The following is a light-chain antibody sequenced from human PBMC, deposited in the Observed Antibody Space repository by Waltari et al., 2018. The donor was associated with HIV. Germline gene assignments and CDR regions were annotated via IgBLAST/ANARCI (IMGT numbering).Light chain of an antibody. V-gene: IGLV1-47*01. Sequence: QSVLTQPPSASGTPGQKVTISCSGGTANIGANFVFWFQQFPGTAPKLLIYRDNLRHAGVPAPFSGSKSGTSASLTISGLRSDDEAHYFCAVLDDTLGGGVFGGGTKLTVL. CDR3: AVLDDTLGGGV. CDR1: TANIGANF. J-gene: IGLJ2*01. CDR2: RDN.